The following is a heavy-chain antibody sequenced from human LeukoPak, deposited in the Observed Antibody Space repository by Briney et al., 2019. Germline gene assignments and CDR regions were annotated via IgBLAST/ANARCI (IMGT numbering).Heavy chain of an antibody. CDR2: IYYSGST. CDR3: ARDSGAYCGGDCYENFDY. D-gene: IGHD2-21*02. J-gene: IGHJ4*02. CDR1: GCSISNYY. V-gene: IGHV4-59*12. Sequence: SETLSLTCTVSGCSISNYYWSWIRQAPGKGLEWIGYIYYSGSTIDNPSLKSRVTMSVDTSKNQCSLKLCSVTAADTAVYYCARDSGAYCGGDCYENFDYWGQGTLVTVSS.